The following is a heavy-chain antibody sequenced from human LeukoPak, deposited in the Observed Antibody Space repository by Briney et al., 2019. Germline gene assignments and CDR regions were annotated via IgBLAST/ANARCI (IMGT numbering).Heavy chain of an antibody. CDR1: GFTFSSYE. CDR3: ARGDEYCSSTSCYAGPSYGLDV. V-gene: IGHV3-48*03. CDR2: IRSSGRTI. J-gene: IGHJ6*02. Sequence: GGSLRLSCAASGFTFSSYEFNWVRQAPGKGLEWVSYIRSSGRTIFYADSVKGRFTISRDNAKNSLYLQMNSLRAEDTAVYHCARGDEYCSSTSCYAGPSYGLDVWGQGTTVTVSS. D-gene: IGHD2-2*01.